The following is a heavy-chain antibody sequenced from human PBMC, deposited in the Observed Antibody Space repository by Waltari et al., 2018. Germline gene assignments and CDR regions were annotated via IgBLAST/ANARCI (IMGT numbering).Heavy chain of an antibody. CDR2: VYYSGTT. J-gene: IGHJ5*02. CDR3: ARHWKRSGYRFDP. Sequence: QLQLQESGPGLVKPSETLSLTCTVPGDPISGRSSYWGWIRQSPGKGLEWIGNVYYSGTTNYNPTLRSRVTISGDTSKNQFSLKLSSVTAADTAVYYCARHWKRSGYRFDPWGQGTLVTVSS. CDR1: GDPISGRSSY. D-gene: IGHD5-12*01. V-gene: IGHV4-39*01.